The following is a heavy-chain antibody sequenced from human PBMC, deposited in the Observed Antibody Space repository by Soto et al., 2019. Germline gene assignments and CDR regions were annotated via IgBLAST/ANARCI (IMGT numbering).Heavy chain of an antibody. CDR3: SIVHVYVTPSPHDV. D-gene: IGHD3-16*01. J-gene: IGHJ6*02. Sequence: QVQLVQSGAEVKNPGASVKVSCKASGYTFTRYGIGWARQAPGQGLEWMGWINTYNGNTNYAQNVQGRVTLTTDTSTTTAYMALRSLRSNDTAIYSFSIVHVYVTPSPHDVWGQATTVIVSS. CDR1: GYTFTRYG. V-gene: IGHV1-18*01. CDR2: INTYNGNT.